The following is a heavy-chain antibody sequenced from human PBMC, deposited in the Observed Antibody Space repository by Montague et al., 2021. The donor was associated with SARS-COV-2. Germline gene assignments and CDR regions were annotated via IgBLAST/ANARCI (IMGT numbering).Heavy chain of an antibody. Sequence: SETLSLTCAVYGGSFSDYYWTWIRQPPGKGLEWIGEINESGSTNXNPSLKSRVTISVDTSKNQFSLRLSSVTAADTAVYYCARELRYFDWLLVFENRHQYGMDVWGQGTTVTVSS. J-gene: IGHJ6*02. CDR1: GGSFSDYY. V-gene: IGHV4-34*01. D-gene: IGHD3-9*01. CDR2: INESGST. CDR3: ARELRYFDWLLVFENRHQYGMDV.